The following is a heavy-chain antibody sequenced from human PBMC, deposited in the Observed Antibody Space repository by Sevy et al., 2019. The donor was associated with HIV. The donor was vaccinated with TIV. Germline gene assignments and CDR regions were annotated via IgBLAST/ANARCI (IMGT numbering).Heavy chain of an antibody. J-gene: IGHJ4*02. Sequence: SETLSLTCTVSGGSITSLYWNWIRQPPGKGLEWIANIYYNGHINYNPSLKSRVTLSLETAKNLFSLRLSSVTAADTAMYYCAGENAWGRGYSWGQGTLVTVSS. CDR2: IYYNGHI. D-gene: IGHD1-26*01. CDR1: GGSITSLY. CDR3: AGENAWGRGYS. V-gene: IGHV4-59*08.